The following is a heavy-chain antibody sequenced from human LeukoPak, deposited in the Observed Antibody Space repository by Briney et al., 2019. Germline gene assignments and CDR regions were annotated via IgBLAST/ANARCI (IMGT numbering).Heavy chain of an antibody. D-gene: IGHD4-17*01. CDR2: IYYSGST. J-gene: IGHJ4*02. CDR1: GGSISSGGYY. Sequence: PSQTLSLTCTVSGGSISSGGYYWSWIRQHPGKGLEWIGYIYYSGSTYYNPSLKSRVTISVDTSKNQFSLKLSSVTAADTAVYYCARATVTLYYFDYWGQGTLVTVSS. V-gene: IGHV4-31*03. CDR3: ARATVTLYYFDY.